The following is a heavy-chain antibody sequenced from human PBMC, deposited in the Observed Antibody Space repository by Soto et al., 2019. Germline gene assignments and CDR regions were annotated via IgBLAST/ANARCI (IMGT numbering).Heavy chain of an antibody. CDR1: GHSFTNYG. V-gene: IGHV1-18*01. J-gene: IGHJ6*02. CDR2: ISGYNGNT. CDR3: ARPRFNDYGDYVRRGLYVDA. D-gene: IGHD4-17*01. Sequence: GASVKVSCRASGHSFTNYGISWVRQAPGQGLEWMGWISGYNGNTNYVQKLQGRVTMTTDTSTSTAYMELRSLRSDDTAVYYCARPRFNDYGDYVRRGLYVDAWGQGTTVTVSS.